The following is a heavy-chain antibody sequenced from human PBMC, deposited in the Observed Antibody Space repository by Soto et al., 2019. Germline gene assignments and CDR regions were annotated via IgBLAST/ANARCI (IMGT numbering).Heavy chain of an antibody. D-gene: IGHD6-6*01. CDR1: VRSISSDDYY. Sequence: PSETLSLTCTVSVRSISSDDYYWRWILQPPGKGLEWIGYIYYTGRTSYNPSLKSRISISVDTSKNHFSLKLSSVSAADTAVYYCARELSNSPDYFDYWGQGTLVTVSS. CDR3: ARELSNSPDYFDY. V-gene: IGHV4-30-4*01. CDR2: IYYTGRT. J-gene: IGHJ4*02.